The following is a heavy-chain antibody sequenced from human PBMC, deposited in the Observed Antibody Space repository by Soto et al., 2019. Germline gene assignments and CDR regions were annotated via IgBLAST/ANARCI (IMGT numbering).Heavy chain of an antibody. CDR1: GFIFSTYV. CDR3: ARDTYGNYVYSFDS. D-gene: IGHD3-16*01. V-gene: IGHV3-33*01. J-gene: IGHJ4*02. Sequence: QVQLVESGGGVVQPGRSLRLSCAASGFIFSTYVMHWVRQAPGKGLEWVAGIWCDGSKIYYADSVKGRFTISRDNSKNTLYLQMISLRDEDTSVCYCARDTYGNYVYSFDSWGQGTLVTVSS. CDR2: IWCDGSKI.